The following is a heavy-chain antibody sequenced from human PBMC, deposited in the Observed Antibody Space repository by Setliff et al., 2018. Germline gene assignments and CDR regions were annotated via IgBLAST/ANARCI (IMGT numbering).Heavy chain of an antibody. CDR2: ISGSGSYI. Sequence: SLRLSCAASGFSFSKFAMSWVRQSPGKGLEWVSGISGSGSYIDYADSVKGRFTISRDNAKSSLYLQISSLRVEDTAVYYCVRDKDKDFDFWGQGTLVTVSS. V-gene: IGHV3-21*04. J-gene: IGHJ4*02. CDR1: GFSFSKFA. CDR3: VRDKDKDFDF.